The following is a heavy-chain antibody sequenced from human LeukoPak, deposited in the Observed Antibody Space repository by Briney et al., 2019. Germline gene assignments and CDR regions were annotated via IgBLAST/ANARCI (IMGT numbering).Heavy chain of an antibody. V-gene: IGHV4-59*08. CDR3: ARHTTHGDYNPNDY. D-gene: IGHD3-16*01. Sequence: SETLSLTCTVSGGFISNYYWSWIRQPPGKELEWIGYISYSGNTDSNPSLKSRVTISVDTSKNQFSLKLSSVTAADTAVYYCARHTTHGDYNPNDYWGQGTLVTVSS. CDR1: GGFISNYY. J-gene: IGHJ4*02. CDR2: ISYSGNT.